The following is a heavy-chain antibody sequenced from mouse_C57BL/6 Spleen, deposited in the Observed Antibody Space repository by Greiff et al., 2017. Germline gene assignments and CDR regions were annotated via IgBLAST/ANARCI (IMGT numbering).Heavy chain of an antibody. CDR1: GYAFSSYW. D-gene: IGHD2-1*01. J-gene: IGHJ4*01. CDR2: IYPGDGDP. V-gene: IGHV1-80*01. Sequence: VQLQQSGAELVKPGASVKISCKASGYAFSSYWMNWVKQRPGKGLEWIGQIYPGDGDPNYNGKFKGKATLTADKYSSTAYMQLSSLTSEDSAVYVCSRYDYGNYGGYAMDYWGQGTSVTVSS. CDR3: SRYDYGNYGGYAMDY.